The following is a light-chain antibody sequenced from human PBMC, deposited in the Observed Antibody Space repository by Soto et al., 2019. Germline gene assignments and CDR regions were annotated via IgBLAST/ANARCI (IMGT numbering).Light chain of an antibody. CDR3: QQNYSPPPIT. CDR1: QNIANY. Sequence: DIQMTQSPSSLSASVGDRVTITCRASQNIANYLNWYQRRPGNAPKLLIYAASSLHIGVPSRFSGGGFGTDFTLTISSLQTEDFATYYCQQNYSPPPITFGQGTRLEIK. CDR2: AAS. J-gene: IGKJ5*01. V-gene: IGKV1-39*01.